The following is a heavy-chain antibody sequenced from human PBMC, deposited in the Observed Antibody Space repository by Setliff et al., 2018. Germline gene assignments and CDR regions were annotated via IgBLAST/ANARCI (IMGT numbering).Heavy chain of an antibody. CDR2: ISSSGSTI. D-gene: IGHD3-10*01. J-gene: IGHJ6*02. CDR1: GFTFSSYE. V-gene: IGHV3-48*03. CDR3: ARDHVYGSQYYYYYYGMDV. Sequence: PGGSLRLSCAASGFTFSSYEMNWVRQAPGKGLEWVSYISSSGSTIYYADSVKGRFTISRDNAKKSLYLQMNSLRAEDTAVYYCARDHVYGSQYYYYYYGMDVWGQGTTVTVSS.